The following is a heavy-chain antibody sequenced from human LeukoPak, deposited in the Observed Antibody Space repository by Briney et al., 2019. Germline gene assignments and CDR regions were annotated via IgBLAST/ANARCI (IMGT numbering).Heavy chain of an antibody. V-gene: IGHV4-59*01. D-gene: IGHD3-22*01. Sequence: PSETLSLTCTVSGGSISSYYWSWIRQPLGKGLEWIGYIYYSGSTNYNPSLKSRVTISVDTSKNQFSLKLSSVTAADTAVYYCARDPGDYYDSSGYFDYWGQGTLVTVSS. CDR1: GGSISSYY. CDR2: IYYSGST. CDR3: ARDPGDYYDSSGYFDY. J-gene: IGHJ4*02.